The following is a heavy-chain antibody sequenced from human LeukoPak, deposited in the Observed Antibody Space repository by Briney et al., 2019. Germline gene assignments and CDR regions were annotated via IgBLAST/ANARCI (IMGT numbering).Heavy chain of an antibody. J-gene: IGHJ4*02. CDR2: INPYNGNT. CDR3: ARVEAADYFDY. V-gene: IGHV1-18*01. Sequence: ASVKVSCKASGYTFTSYGISWVRQAPGQGLEWMGWINPYNGNTNYAQKLQGRVTMTTDTSTSTAYMELRSLRSDDPAVYYCARVEAADYFDYWGQGTMVTVSS. D-gene: IGHD6-13*01. CDR1: GYTFTSYG.